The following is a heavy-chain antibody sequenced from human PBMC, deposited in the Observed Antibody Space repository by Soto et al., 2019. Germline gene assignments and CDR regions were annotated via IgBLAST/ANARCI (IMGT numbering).Heavy chain of an antibody. J-gene: IGHJ5*02. CDR3: ARDGLSLNWFDP. CDR1: GFTFSSYS. CDR2: ISSSSTI. Sequence: EVQLVESGGGLVQPGGSLRLSCAASGFTFSSYSMNWVRQAPGKGLEWVSYISSSSTIYYADSVKGRFTISRDNAKNSLYLQMNSLRAEDTAVYYCARDGLSLNWFDPWGQGTLVTVSS. D-gene: IGHD2-8*01. V-gene: IGHV3-48*01.